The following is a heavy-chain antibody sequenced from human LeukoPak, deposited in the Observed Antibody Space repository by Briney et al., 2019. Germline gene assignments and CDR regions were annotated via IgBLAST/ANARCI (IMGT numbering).Heavy chain of an antibody. D-gene: IGHD3-10*01. V-gene: IGHV4-34*01. Sequence: SETLSLTCAVYGGSFSGYYWSWIRQPPGKGLEWIGEINHSGSTNYNPSLKSRVTISVDTSKNQFSLKLSSVTAADTAVYYCARRLGRKFGERFYYYHYLDVWGKGTTVTISS. J-gene: IGHJ6*03. CDR2: INHSGST. CDR3: ARRLGRKFGERFYYYHYLDV. CDR1: GGSFSGYY.